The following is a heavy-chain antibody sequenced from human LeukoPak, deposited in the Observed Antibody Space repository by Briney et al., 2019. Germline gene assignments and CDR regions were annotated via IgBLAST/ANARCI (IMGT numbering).Heavy chain of an antibody. J-gene: IGHJ5*02. V-gene: IGHV5-51*01. D-gene: IGHD3-10*01. CDR2: IYPGDSDT. Sequence: GESLKISCKGSGYSFTSYWIGWVRQMPGKGLEWMGIIYPGDSDTRYSPSFQGQVTISADKSISTAYPQWSSLKASDTAMYYCARQELLWFGGLNWFDPWGQGTLVTVSS. CDR1: GYSFTSYW. CDR3: ARQELLWFGGLNWFDP.